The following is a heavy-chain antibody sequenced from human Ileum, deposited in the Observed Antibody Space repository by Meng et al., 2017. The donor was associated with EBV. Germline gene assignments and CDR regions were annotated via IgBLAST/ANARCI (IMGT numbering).Heavy chain of an antibody. V-gene: IGHV4-30-4*01. CDR2: IYNSGST. J-gene: IGHJ2*01. CDR1: GGSISSRNSY. Sequence: VQLQERGPGQVKPYKTSSLTCAVYGGSISSRNSYWSWLRQPQGKGLEWSVHIYNSGSTYYNPSLKSLITISVDTSKNQFSLKLSSVTAADTAVYYCARGQKGYFDLWGRGTLVTVSS. CDR3: ARGQKGYFDL.